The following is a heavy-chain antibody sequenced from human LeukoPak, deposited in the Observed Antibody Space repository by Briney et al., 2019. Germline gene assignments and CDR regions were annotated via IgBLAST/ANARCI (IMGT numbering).Heavy chain of an antibody. CDR3: ARDLGCSGGSCYPNWFDP. V-gene: IGHV1-18*01. J-gene: IGHJ5*02. CDR2: ISAYNGNT. D-gene: IGHD2-15*01. CDR1: GYTFTSYG. Sequence: ASVKVSCKASGYTFTSYGISWVRQAPGQGLEWMGWISAYNGNTNYAQKLQGRVTMTTDTSTSTAYMELRSLRSDDTAVYYCARDLGCSGGSCYPNWFDPWGQGTLVTVSS.